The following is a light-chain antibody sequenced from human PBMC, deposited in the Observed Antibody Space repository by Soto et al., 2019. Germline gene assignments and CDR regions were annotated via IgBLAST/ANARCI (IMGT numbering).Light chain of an antibody. Sequence: VLTQPPSASGTPGQRVTISCPGSSSNIGSNYVYWYQQLPGTAPKLLIYSNNQRPSGVPDRFSGSKSGTSASLAISGLRSEDEADYYCAAWDDSLSGYVFGTGTKVTVL. CDR3: AAWDDSLSGYV. J-gene: IGLJ1*01. CDR2: SNN. V-gene: IGLV1-47*02. CDR1: SSNIGSNY.